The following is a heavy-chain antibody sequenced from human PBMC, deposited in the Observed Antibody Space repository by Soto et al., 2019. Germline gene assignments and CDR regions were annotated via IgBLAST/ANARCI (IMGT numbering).Heavy chain of an antibody. J-gene: IGHJ4*02. Sequence: WVAVISYDGSNKYYADSVKGRFTISRDNSKNTLYLQMNSLRAEDTAVYYCAREDYYGSGSYDYWGQGTLVTVSS. CDR2: ISYDGSNK. CDR3: AREDYYGSGSYDY. D-gene: IGHD3-10*01. V-gene: IGHV3-30-3*01.